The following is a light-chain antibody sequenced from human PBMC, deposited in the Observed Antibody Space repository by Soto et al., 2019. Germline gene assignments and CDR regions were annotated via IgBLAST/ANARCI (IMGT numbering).Light chain of an antibody. V-gene: IGKV1-5*01. CDR3: QQYHTFSIA. Sequence: DIQMTQSPSSLSASVGDRVTITCRASQSISTYLIWYQQKPGRAPKLLIYDSSSLESGVPSRFSGSGSGTDFTLTISGLQPDDFATYYCQQYHTFSIAFGQGTRLEIK. CDR1: QSISTY. J-gene: IGKJ5*01. CDR2: DSS.